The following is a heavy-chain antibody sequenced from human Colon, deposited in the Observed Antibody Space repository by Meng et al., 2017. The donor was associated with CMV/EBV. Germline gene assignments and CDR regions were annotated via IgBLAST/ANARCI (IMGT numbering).Heavy chain of an antibody. Sequence: SCKGSEYRFTRYWIGWVRQRPGKGLEWMGIVYPGDSDTKYSSSFQGQVTISADKSIGIAYLQWSSLKVSDTAMYYCAMNGGSSYFESWGQGTLVTVSS. D-gene: IGHD3-9*01. CDR2: VYPGDSDT. J-gene: IGHJ4*02. CDR3: AMNGGSSYFES. CDR1: EYRFTRYW. V-gene: IGHV5-51*01.